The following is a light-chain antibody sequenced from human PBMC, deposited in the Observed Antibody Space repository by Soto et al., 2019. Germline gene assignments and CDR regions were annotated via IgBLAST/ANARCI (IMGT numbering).Light chain of an antibody. CDR3: QQYNSYPWT. CDR1: QSISSW. Sequence: DIQMTQSPSTLSASVGDRVTITCRASQSISSWLAWYQQKPGKAPKLLIYDASSLESGVQSRFSGSGSGTEFTLTISSLQPDDFATCYCQQYNSYPWTFGQGTKVEIK. J-gene: IGKJ1*01. CDR2: DAS. V-gene: IGKV1-5*01.